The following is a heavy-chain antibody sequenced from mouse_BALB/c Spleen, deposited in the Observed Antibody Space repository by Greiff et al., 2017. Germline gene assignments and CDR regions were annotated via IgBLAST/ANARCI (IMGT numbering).Heavy chain of an antibody. CDR3: ARSRDYYGSSFYFDY. Sequence: EVKLMESGPSLVKPSQTLSLTCSVTGDSITSGYWNWIRKFPGNKLEYMGYISYSGSTYYNPSLKSRISITRDTSKNQYYLQLNSVTTEDTATYYCARSRDYYGSSFYFDYWGQGTTLTVSS. CDR2: ISYSGST. J-gene: IGHJ2*01. D-gene: IGHD1-1*01. CDR1: GDSITSGY. V-gene: IGHV3-8*02.